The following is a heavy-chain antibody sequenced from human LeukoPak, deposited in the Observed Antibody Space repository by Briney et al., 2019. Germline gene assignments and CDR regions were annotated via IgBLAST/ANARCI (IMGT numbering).Heavy chain of an antibody. V-gene: IGHV4-39*07. D-gene: IGHD3-22*01. CDR2: IYYSGST. CDR1: GGSISSSSYY. CDR3: ARDQGHYDSSGNEYFQH. Sequence: SETLSLTCTVSGGSISSSSYYWGWIRRPPGKGLEWIGSIYYSGSTYYNPSLKSRVTISVDTSKNQFSLRLSSVAAADTAVYYCARDQGHYDSSGNEYFQHWGQGTLVTVSS. J-gene: IGHJ1*01.